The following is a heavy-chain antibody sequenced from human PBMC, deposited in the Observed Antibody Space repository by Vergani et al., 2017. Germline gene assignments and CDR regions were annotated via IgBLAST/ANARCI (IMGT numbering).Heavy chain of an antibody. V-gene: IGHV5-51*01. J-gene: IGHJ4*02. CDR3: ARLYGRDSSGSKYFDY. CDR1: GYRFSSYY. Sequence: VQLVQSGAEVKKPGESLRISCTGSGYRFSSYYIGWVRQMPGQGLEWIGVIYPGDSDTRYSPSFQGQVTISADKSTSTAYLQWGSLKASDTAMYYCARLYGRDSSGSKYFDYWGQGTLVTVSS. D-gene: IGHD3-22*01. CDR2: IYPGDSDT.